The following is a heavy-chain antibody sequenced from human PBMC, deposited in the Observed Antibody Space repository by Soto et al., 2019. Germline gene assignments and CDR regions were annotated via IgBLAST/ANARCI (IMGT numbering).Heavy chain of an antibody. CDR2: IIPIFGTA. D-gene: IGHD3-16*01. J-gene: IGHJ6*02. CDR1: GGTFSSYA. V-gene: IGHV1-69*13. Sequence: ASVKVSCKASGGTFSSYAISWVRQAPGQGLEWMGGIIPIFGTANYAQKFQGRVTITADESTSTAYMELSSLRSEDTAVYYCASLGLSGGSYYYYGMDVWGQGTTVTVSS. CDR3: ASLGLSGGSYYYYGMDV.